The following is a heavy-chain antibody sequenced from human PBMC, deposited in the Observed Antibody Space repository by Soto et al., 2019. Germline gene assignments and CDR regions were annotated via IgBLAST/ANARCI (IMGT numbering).Heavy chain of an antibody. D-gene: IGHD2-15*01. V-gene: IGHV3-48*01. CDR2: ISSSSVTI. J-gene: IGHJ2*01. Sequence: GGSLRLSCAASGFTFSSYNMNWVRQAPGKGLEWISYISSSSVTIYYADSVKGRFTISRDNAKNSLYLQMNSLRVEDTAVYYCARQGGYCPGGNCYRRWFLDLWGRGTLVTVSS. CDR3: ARQGGYCPGGNCYRRWFLDL. CDR1: GFTFSSYN.